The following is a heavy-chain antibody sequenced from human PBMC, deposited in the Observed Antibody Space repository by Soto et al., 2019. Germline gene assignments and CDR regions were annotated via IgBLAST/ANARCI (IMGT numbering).Heavy chain of an antibody. J-gene: IGHJ4*02. CDR3: AIGHSYGQFDI. CDR2: VDPEDDAT. D-gene: IGHD5-12*01. V-gene: IGHV1-69-2*01. CDR1: GYTFTDYY. Sequence: EVQLVQSGAEVKKPGATVKISCKVSGYTFTDYYIHWVQQAPGKGLEWMGLVDPEDDATVFAEKFQDRVTMTADTSTGTAYMELSGLRYDDTAVYYCAIGHSYGQFDIWGQGTQVTVSS.